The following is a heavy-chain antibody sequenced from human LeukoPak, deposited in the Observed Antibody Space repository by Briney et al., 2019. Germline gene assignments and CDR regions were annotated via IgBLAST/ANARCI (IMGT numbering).Heavy chain of an antibody. D-gene: IGHD6-19*01. Sequence: PGGSLRLSCAASGFTFSNAWMSWVRQAPGKGQEWVGRIKNKTASRTTDYAAPVRAIFIISRDDSKNTMYLQMNSLRTEDTAVYYCNTYRLWVVLEEADYWGQGTLVTVSS. CDR3: NTYRLWVVLEEADY. CDR2: IKNKTASRTT. J-gene: IGHJ4*02. V-gene: IGHV3-15*01. CDR1: GFTFSNAW.